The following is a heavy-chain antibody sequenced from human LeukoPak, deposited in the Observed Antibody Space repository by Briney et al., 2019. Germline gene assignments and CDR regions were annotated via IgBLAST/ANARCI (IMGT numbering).Heavy chain of an antibody. CDR3: ARSGRKWELLRNFDY. CDR1: GFTLSSYN. V-gene: IGHV3-48*01. J-gene: IGHJ4*02. D-gene: IGHD1-26*01. CDR2: IRNSGNTI. Sequence: GGSLRLSCAVSGFTLSSYNMNWVRQAPGKGLEWVSYIRNSGNTIYYADSVKGRFTISRDNSKNTLYLKMNSLRAEDTAVYYCARSGRKWELLRNFDYWGQGTLVTVSS.